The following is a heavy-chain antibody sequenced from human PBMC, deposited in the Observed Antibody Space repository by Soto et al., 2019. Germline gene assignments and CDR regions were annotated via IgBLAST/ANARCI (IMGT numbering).Heavy chain of an antibody. V-gene: IGHV4-30-4*08. CDR1: GGSISSGGYY. J-gene: IGHJ6*02. CDR3: ARATDRGYGSGIFYGMDV. Sequence: PSETLSLTCTVSGGSISSGGYYWSWIRQHPGKGLEWIGYMYYSGSTYYNPSLKSRVTISVDTSKNQFSLKLSSVTAADTAVYYCARATDRGYGSGIFYGMDVWGRGTTVTVSS. D-gene: IGHD3-10*01. CDR2: MYYSGST.